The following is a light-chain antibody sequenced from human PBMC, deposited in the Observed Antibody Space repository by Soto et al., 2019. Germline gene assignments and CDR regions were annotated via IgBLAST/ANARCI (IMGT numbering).Light chain of an antibody. CDR1: SSDVGGYNY. V-gene: IGLV2-11*01. CDR2: DVR. CDR3: CSYAGSYTYV. Sequence: QSVLTQPRSVSGSPGQSVTISCTGTSSDVGGYNYVSWYQQHPGKAPKLMIYDVRKWPSGVPDRFSGSKSGNTASLTISGLHAEDEADYYCCSYAGSYTYVFGTGTKLTVL. J-gene: IGLJ1*01.